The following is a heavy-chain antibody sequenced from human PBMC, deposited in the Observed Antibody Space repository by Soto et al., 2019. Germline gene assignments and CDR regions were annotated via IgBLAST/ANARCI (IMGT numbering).Heavy chain of an antibody. CDR2: IFHSGST. CDR3: ARFFCSSSSCLTPSWFDP. CDR1: GGSISSNNW. D-gene: IGHD2-2*01. J-gene: IGHJ5*02. Sequence: QVQLQESGPGLVKPSGTLSLTCAVSGGSISSNNWWSWVRQAPGPGLEWIGDIFHSGSTNYNPSLKSRVTISVDKSKNQFSLKLSSVTAADTAMYYCARFFCSSSSCLTPSWFDPWGQGTLVTVSS. V-gene: IGHV4-4*02.